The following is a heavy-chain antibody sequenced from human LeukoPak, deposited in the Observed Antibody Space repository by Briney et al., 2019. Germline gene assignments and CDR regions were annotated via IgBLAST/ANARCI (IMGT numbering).Heavy chain of an antibody. CDR3: ARAYCSSTSCSYYFDY. V-gene: IGHV3-21*01. D-gene: IGHD2-2*01. CDR2: ISSSSSYI. CDR1: GFTFTSHA. Sequence: GGSLRLSCATSGFTFTSHAMTWVRQAPGKGLEWVSSISSSSSYIYYADSVKGRFTISRDNAKNSLYLQMNSLRAEDTAVYYCARAYCSSTSCSYYFDYWGQGTLVTVSS. J-gene: IGHJ4*02.